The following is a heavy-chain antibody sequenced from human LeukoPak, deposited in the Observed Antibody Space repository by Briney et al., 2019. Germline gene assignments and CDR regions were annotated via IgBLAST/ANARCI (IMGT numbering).Heavy chain of an antibody. CDR3: TRGRAAGD. J-gene: IGHJ4*02. Sequence: ASVKVSCKASGYTFINNDINWVRQATGQGIEWMGWVSPDSGDTGYAPNFRGRVTMTTDTSINTAYMELTSLTSEDTAIYYCTRGRAAGDWGQGTLVTVSS. D-gene: IGHD6-19*01. CDR2: VSPDSGDT. V-gene: IGHV1-8*01. CDR1: GYTFINND.